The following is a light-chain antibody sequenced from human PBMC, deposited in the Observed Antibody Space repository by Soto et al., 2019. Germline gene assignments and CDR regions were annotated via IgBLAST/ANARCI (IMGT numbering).Light chain of an antibody. CDR2: NDS. J-gene: IGLJ2*01. CDR1: NIGTKS. Sequence: YELTQPPSVSVAPGKTARITCEGNNIGTKSVHWNQQKPGQAPVLVIYNDSGRPSGVPERFSGSNSGNTATLTISRVEAGDEADYYCQVWDSRSDHRVFGGGTKLTVL. CDR3: QVWDSRSDHRV. V-gene: IGLV3-21*04.